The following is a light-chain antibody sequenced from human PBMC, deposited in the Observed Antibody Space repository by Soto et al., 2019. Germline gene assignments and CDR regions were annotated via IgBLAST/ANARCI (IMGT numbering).Light chain of an antibody. CDR3: QQRGT. V-gene: IGKV3-11*01. Sequence: EIVLTQSPATLSLSPGERATLSCRASQSVSSYLAWYQQKPGQAPRLLIYDASNRATGIPARFSGSGSGIDFILTISSLEPENFAVYYCQQRGTFGQGTKVDIK. CDR1: QSVSSY. CDR2: DAS. J-gene: IGKJ1*01.